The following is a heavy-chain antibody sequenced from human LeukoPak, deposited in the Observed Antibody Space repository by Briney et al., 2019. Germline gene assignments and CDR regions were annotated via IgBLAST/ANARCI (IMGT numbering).Heavy chain of an antibody. CDR2: IYHSGST. CDR3: AREGYNWNYGGYFDY. D-gene: IGHD1-7*01. V-gene: IGHV4-38-2*02. CDR1: GYSISSGYY. J-gene: IGHJ4*02. Sequence: SETLSLTCTVSGYSISSGYYWGWIRQPPGKGLEWIGSIYHSGSTYYNPSLKSRVTISVDTSKNQFSLKLSSVTAADTAAYYCAREGYNWNYGGYFDYWGQGTLVTVSS.